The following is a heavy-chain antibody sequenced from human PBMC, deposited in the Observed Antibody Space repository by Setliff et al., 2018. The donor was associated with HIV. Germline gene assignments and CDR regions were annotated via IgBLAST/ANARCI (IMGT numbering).Heavy chain of an antibody. D-gene: IGHD3-22*01. CDR3: ARAADYHDSSGYWAPPRYFDY. CDR1: GYSISSGYY. V-gene: IGHV4-38-2*02. CDR2: IHHSGNT. J-gene: IGHJ4*02. Sequence: PSETLSLTCPVSGYSISSGYYWGWIRQPPGRGLEWIGAIHHSGNTYYNPSLRSRVTISVDTSKNQFSLKLSSVTAADTAVYYCARAADYHDSSGYWAPPRYFDYWGQGTLVTVSS.